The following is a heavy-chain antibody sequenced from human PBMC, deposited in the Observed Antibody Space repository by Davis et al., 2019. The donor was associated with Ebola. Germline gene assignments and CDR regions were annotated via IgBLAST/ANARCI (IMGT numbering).Heavy chain of an antibody. J-gene: IGHJ4*02. CDR3: VTMAAF. Sequence: PGGSLRLSCAAPGFPFSQAWLNWVRQAPGKGLEWVGRIKSKNDGETTDYAAPVRGRFTISRDDSKNTLFLQMDSLKTEYTGIYFCVTMAAFWGQGTLVTVSS. V-gene: IGHV3-15*07. CDR1: GFPFSQAW. D-gene: IGHD5-24*01. CDR2: IKSKNDGETT.